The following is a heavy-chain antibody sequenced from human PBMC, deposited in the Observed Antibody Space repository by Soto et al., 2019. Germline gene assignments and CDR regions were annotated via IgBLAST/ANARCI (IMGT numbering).Heavy chain of an antibody. V-gene: IGHV3-23*01. D-gene: IGHD5-12*01. CDR2: ISGSGGST. J-gene: IGHJ4*02. CDR1: GFTFSSYA. Sequence: EVQLLESGGGLVQPGGSLRLSCAASGFTFSSYAMSWVRQAPGKGLEWVSAISGSGGSTYYADSVKGRFTISRDNSKNTLYMKMRAQRAEDTAVYYWAKAAEGWLHRRDFDYWGQGTLVTVSS. CDR3: AKAAEGWLHRRDFDY.